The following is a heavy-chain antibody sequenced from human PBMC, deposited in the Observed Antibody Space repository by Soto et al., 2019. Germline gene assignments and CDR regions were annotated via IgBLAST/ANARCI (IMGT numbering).Heavy chain of an antibody. V-gene: IGHV5-51*01. CDR2: IYHGDSDS. D-gene: IGHD3-3*01. CDR3: AKHFFDGYYYGMDV. CDR1: GYSFTSYW. J-gene: IGHJ6*02. Sequence: GEPLKISCKGSGYSFTSYWIGWVRQMPGKGLEWMGIIYHGDSDSRYSPSFQGQVTISVDKSIRTGYLQWSSLKASDTAMYYCAKHFFDGYYYGMDVWGQGTTVTVSS.